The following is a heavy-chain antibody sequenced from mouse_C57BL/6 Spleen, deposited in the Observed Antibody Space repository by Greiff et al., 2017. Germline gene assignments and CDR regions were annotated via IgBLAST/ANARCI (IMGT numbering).Heavy chain of an antibody. J-gene: IGHJ4*01. Sequence: VQLQQPGAELVKPGASVKLSCKASGYTFTSYWMHWVKQRPGQGLEWIGMIHPNSGSTNYNEKFKSKATLTVDKSSSTAYMQLSSLTSEDSAVYYGARDDVSPYYAMDYWGQGTSVTVSS. CDR3: ARDDVSPYYAMDY. V-gene: IGHV1-64*01. CDR2: IHPNSGST. D-gene: IGHD2-12*01. CDR1: GYTFTSYW.